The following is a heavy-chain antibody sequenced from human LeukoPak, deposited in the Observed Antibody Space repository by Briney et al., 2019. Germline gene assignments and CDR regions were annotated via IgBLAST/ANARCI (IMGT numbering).Heavy chain of an antibody. CDR1: GFTFSSYK. Sequence: GGSLRLSCAASGFTFSSYKMTWVRQAPGKGLEWVAVISYDGSNKYYADSVKGRFTISRDNSKNTLYLQMNSLRAEDTAVYYCAKDQYYYDSSGPFDYWGQGTLVTVSS. CDR3: AKDQYYYDSSGPFDY. J-gene: IGHJ4*02. CDR2: ISYDGSNK. D-gene: IGHD3-22*01. V-gene: IGHV3-30*18.